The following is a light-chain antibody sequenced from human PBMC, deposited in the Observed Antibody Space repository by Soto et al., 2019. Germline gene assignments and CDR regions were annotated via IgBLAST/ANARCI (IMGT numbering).Light chain of an antibody. CDR2: RNN. V-gene: IGLV1-47*01. Sequence: QSVLTQPPSASGTPGQRVTISCSGSSSNIGSNYVYWYQQLPGTAPKLLIYRNNQRPSGVPDRFSGSKSGTSASLAISGLRSEDEADYYCAAGDDSLSRDVVFGGGTKLTVL. CDR3: AAGDDSLSRDVV. J-gene: IGLJ2*01. CDR1: SSNIGSNY.